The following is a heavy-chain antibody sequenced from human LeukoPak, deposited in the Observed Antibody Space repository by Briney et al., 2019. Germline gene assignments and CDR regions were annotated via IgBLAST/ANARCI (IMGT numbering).Heavy chain of an antibody. D-gene: IGHD4-17*01. V-gene: IGHV3-23*01. CDR3: AKDGYGDYGGVY. J-gene: IGHJ4*02. CDR1: GFTFSNYA. Sequence: PGGSLRLSCGASGFTFSNYAMSWIRQAPGKGLEWVSSISGSGGSTYYADSVKGRFTTSRDNSQNTLYLQMNSLRAEDTAVYYCAKDGYGDYGGVYWGQGTLVTVSS. CDR2: ISGSGGST.